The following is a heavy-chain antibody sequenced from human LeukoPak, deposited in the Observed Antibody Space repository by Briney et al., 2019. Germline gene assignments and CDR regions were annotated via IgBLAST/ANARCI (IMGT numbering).Heavy chain of an antibody. CDR1: GFTFSSYS. V-gene: IGHV3-30*17. J-gene: IGHJ4*02. Sequence: GTSLRLSCAASGFTFSSYSMHWVRQAPGKGLEWVAVISYDGSNKYYADSVKGRFTISRDNSKNTLWLQMNSLRAEDTAVYYCARDSVKNQLEPFWFDYWGQGTLVTVSS. CDR3: ARDSVKNQLEPFWFDY. D-gene: IGHD1-1*01. CDR2: ISYDGSNK.